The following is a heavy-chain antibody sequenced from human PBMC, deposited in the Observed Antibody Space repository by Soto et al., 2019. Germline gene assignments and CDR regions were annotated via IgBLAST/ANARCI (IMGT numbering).Heavy chain of an antibody. V-gene: IGHV4-61*01. J-gene: IGHJ6*02. D-gene: IGHD3-10*01. CDR3: ARAYYYYGSGSYYNAYYYYYGMDV. CDR1: GGSVSSGSYY. CDR2: IYYSGST. Sequence: SETLSLTCTVSGGSVSSGSYYWSWIRQPPGKGLEWIGYIYYSGSTNYNPSLKSRDTISVDTSKNKLSLKLSSVTAADTAVYYCARAYYYYGSGSYYNAYYYYYGMDVWGQGTTVTVSS.